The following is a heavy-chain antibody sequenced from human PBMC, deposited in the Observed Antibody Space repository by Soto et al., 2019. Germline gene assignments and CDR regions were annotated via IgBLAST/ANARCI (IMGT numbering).Heavy chain of an antibody. Sequence: QVQLVESGGGVVQPGRSLRLSCAASGFPFSSYGMHWVRQAPGKGLEWVAHISYDGSNKHYTDSVKGRFTISRDNSKNMVYLQMSSLRAEDKAVYYCTGGQYYFDYCGQETRVSVSS. D-gene: IGHD2-15*01. CDR2: ISYDGSNK. J-gene: IGHJ4*02. V-gene: IGHV3-30*03. CDR1: GFPFSSYG. CDR3: TGGQYYFDY.